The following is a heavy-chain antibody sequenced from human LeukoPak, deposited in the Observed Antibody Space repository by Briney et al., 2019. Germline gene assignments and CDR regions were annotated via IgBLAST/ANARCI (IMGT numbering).Heavy chain of an antibody. D-gene: IGHD6-13*01. Sequence: ASVKVSCKASGYTLTSHYLHWVRQAPGQGLEWMGWINPKNAGTNFAQRFQGRVTMTRDTSISTVYMELSRLRSDDTALYYCARTLYIAAVPGGFDYWGQGSLVTVSS. V-gene: IGHV1-2*02. CDR2: INPKNAGT. CDR1: GYTLTSHY. J-gene: IGHJ4*02. CDR3: ARTLYIAAVPGGFDY.